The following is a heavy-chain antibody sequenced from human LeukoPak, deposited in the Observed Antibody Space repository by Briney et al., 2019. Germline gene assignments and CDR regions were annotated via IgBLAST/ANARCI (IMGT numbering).Heavy chain of an antibody. CDR2: ISGSGGRT. D-gene: IGHD6-13*01. CDR3: AKDYLGSSNAFDV. Sequence: GGSLRLSCAASGFIFSTYGMSWVRQAPEKGLKWVSGISGSGGRTYYADSVKGRFTISRDNSKNTLYLRMNSLRADDTAVYYCAKDYLGSSNAFDVWGRGTMVTVSP. V-gene: IGHV3-23*01. J-gene: IGHJ3*01. CDR1: GFIFSTYG.